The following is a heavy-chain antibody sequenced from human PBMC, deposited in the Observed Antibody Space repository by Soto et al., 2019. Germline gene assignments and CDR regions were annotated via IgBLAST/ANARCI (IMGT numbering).Heavy chain of an antibody. CDR2: IYYSGST. D-gene: IGHD6-13*01. V-gene: IGHV4-39*01. CDR3: ATHEGEAAVPVGRGWFDS. J-gene: IGHJ5*01. Sequence: NPSETLSLTCTVSGGSIISTTHYWGWIRQPPGKGLEWIGSIYYSGSTYYNPSLKSRVTISVDTSKNQFSLKLSSVTAADTAVYYCATHEGEAAVPVGRGWFDSWGQGTLVTVSS. CDR1: GGSIISTTHY.